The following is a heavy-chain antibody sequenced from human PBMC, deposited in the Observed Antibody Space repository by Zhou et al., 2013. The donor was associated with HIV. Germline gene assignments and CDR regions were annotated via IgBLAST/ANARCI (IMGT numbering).Heavy chain of an antibody. CDR2: IIPIFGTA. CDR1: GGTFSSYA. V-gene: IGHV1-69*13. J-gene: IGHJ5*02. Sequence: QVQLVQSGAEVKKPGSSVKVSCKASGGTFSSYAISWVRQAPGQGLEWMGRIIPIFGTANYAQKFQGRVTITADESTSTAYMELSSLRSEDTAVYYCARQVVAAAGNFQNTKMFDPWGQGTLVTVSS. CDR3: ARQVVAAAGNFQNTKMFDP. D-gene: IGHD6-13*01.